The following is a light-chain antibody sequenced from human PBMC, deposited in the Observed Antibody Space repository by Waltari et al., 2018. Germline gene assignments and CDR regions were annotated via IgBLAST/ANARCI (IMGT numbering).Light chain of an antibody. J-gene: IGLJ3*02. Sequence: QTVVTQEPSFSVSPGGTVTRTCGLSSGSVSPTHYPSWYQQTPGQAPRTLIYITNTRSSGVPDRFSGSILGNKAALTITGAQADDEADYYCVLYMGLGISVFGGGTKLTVL. CDR1: SGSVSPTHY. CDR2: ITN. CDR3: VLYMGLGISV. V-gene: IGLV8-61*01.